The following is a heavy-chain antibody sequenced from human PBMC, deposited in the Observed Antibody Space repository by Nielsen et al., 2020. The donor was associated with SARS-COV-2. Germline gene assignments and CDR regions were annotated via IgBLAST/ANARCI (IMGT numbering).Heavy chain of an antibody. D-gene: IGHD6-13*01. J-gene: IGHJ6*02. Sequence: WIRQPPGKGLEWIGSIYYSGSTYYNPSLKSRVTISVDTSKNQFSLKLSSVTAADTAVYYCARLSGYSSSWAAHYYYYGMDVWGQGTTVTVSS. CDR3: ARLSGYSSSWAAHYYYYGMDV. V-gene: IGHV4-39*01. CDR2: IYYSGST.